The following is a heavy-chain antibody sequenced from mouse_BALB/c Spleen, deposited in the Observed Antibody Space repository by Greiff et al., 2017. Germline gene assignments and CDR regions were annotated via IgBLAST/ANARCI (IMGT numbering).Heavy chain of an antibody. J-gene: IGHJ1*01. CDR3: ARSYYYGSSRYFDG. D-gene: IGHD1-1*01. Sequence: EVHLVESGAELVKPGASVKLSCTASGFNIKDTYMHWVKQRPEQGLEWIGRIDPANGNTKYDPKFQGKATITADTSSNTAYLQLSSLTSEDTAVYYCARSYYYGSSRYFDGWGAGTTVTVSS. CDR1: GFNIKDTY. CDR2: IDPANGNT. V-gene: IGHV14-3*02.